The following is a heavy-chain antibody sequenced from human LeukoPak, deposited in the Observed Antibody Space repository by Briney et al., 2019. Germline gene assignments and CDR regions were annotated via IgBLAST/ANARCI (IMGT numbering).Heavy chain of an antibody. Sequence: GGSLRLSCAASGFTVSSNYMSWVRQAPGKGLEWVSVIYSGGSTYYADSVKGRFTISRDNSKNTLYLQMNSLRAEDTAVYYCARDRNYYGSRSYQSPHYYYYGMDVWGQGTTVTVSS. CDR2: IYSGGST. D-gene: IGHD3-10*01. CDR3: ARDRNYYGSRSYQSPHYYYYGMDV. CDR1: GFTVSSNY. V-gene: IGHV3-66*02. J-gene: IGHJ6*02.